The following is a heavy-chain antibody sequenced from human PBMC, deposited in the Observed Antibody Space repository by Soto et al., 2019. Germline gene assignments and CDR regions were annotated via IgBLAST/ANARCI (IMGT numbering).Heavy chain of an antibody. CDR1: GFKFSDYS. CDR3: AKDRWVTTRSFDF. Sequence: EVQLVESGGGFTQAGGSLRLSCAASGFKFSDYSLNWVRQGPGRGLEWIAFISTVADITYYADSVKGRFAISRDNAENSVFLQMNSLRDDDTAVYYCAKDRWVTTRSFDFWGQGTLVAVS. CDR2: ISTVADIT. V-gene: IGHV3-48*02. D-gene: IGHD4-17*01. J-gene: IGHJ4*02.